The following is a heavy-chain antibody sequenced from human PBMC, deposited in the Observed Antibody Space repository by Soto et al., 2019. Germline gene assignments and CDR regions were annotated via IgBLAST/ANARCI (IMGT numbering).Heavy chain of an antibody. J-gene: IGHJ4*02. CDR1: GGTFSSYA. Sequence: QVQLVQSGAEVKKPGSSVKVSCKASGGTFSSYAISWVRQAPGQGLEWMGGIIPIFGTANYAQKFQGRVTITADESPSTAYMELSSLRSGDTAVYYCARGVRARGWPALGYWGQGTLVTVSS. D-gene: IGHD6-19*01. CDR3: ARGVRARGWPALGY. CDR2: IIPIFGTA. V-gene: IGHV1-69*12.